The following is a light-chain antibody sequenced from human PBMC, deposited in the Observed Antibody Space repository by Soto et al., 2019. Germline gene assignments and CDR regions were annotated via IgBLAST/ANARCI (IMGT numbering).Light chain of an antibody. J-gene: IGLJ1*01. Sequence: QSLLTQPPSLSGAPGQRVTISCTGSSSNIGAGYDVHWYQQLPGTAPKLLIYGNSNRPSGVPDRFSGSKSGTSASLAITGLQAEDEADYYCQSYDSSPRGVFGTGTKVPVL. V-gene: IGLV1-40*01. CDR1: SSNIGAGYD. CDR3: QSYDSSPRGV. CDR2: GNS.